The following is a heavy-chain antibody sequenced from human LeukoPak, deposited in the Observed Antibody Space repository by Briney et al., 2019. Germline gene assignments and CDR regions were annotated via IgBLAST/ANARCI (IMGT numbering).Heavy chain of an antibody. Sequence: GRSLRLSCAVSGFTFSSYGIHWVRHAPGKGLEWVAIISYDGSNKYYAESVRGRFTISRDNSKNTLYLQMNSLRPEDTAVYYCVKSPSDGLDVWGQGATVTVSS. CDR2: ISYDGSNK. V-gene: IGHV3-30*18. CDR1: GFTFSSYG. J-gene: IGHJ6*02. CDR3: VKSPSDGLDV.